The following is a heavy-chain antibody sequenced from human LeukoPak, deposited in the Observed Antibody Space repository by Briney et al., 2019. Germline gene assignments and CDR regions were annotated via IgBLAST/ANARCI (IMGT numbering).Heavy chain of an antibody. CDR2: INLNSGGT. CDR1: GYTFTGYY. D-gene: IGHD3-9*01. CDR3: ARSPDILTGENFDY. Sequence: VASVKVSCKASGYTFTGYYMHWVRQAPGQGLEWMGWINLNSGGTNYAQKFQGRVTMTRDTSISTVYMELSRLRSDDTAVNYCARSPDILTGENFDYWGQGTLVTVSS. J-gene: IGHJ4*02. V-gene: IGHV1-2*02.